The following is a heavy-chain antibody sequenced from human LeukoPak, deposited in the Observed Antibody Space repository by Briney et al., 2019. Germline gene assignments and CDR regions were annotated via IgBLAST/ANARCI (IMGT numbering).Heavy chain of an antibody. CDR1: GFTFSSYG. V-gene: IGHV3-30*03. CDR3: ARDQIIVATIPDYYFGMDV. Sequence: GGSLRLSCAASGFTFSSYGMHWVRQAPGKGLEWVAIISYDGSNKYYADSVKGRFTISRDNSKNTLYLQMNSLRAEDTAVYYCARDQIIVATIPDYYFGMDVWGQGTTVTVSS. J-gene: IGHJ6*02. CDR2: ISYDGSNK. D-gene: IGHD5-12*01.